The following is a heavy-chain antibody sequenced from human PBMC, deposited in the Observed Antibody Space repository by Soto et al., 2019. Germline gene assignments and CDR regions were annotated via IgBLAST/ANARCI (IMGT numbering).Heavy chain of an antibody. V-gene: IGHV3-48*01. Sequence: GGSLRLSGTASGLTFSSYSMNWVRQAPGKGLEWVSYISSSSSTIYYADSVKGRFTISRDNAKNSLYLQMNSLRAEDTAVYYCAKERDIVVVVSPLDFWGQGTLVTVSS. CDR3: AKERDIVVVVSPLDF. CDR2: ISSSSSTI. CDR1: GLTFSSYS. J-gene: IGHJ4*02. D-gene: IGHD2-15*01.